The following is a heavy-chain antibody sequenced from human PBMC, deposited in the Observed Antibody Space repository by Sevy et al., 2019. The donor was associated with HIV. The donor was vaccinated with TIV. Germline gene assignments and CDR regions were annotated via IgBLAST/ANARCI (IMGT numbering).Heavy chain of an antibody. V-gene: IGHV1-69*13. CDR2: IIPIFGTA. J-gene: IGHJ6*02. D-gene: IGHD3-10*01. CDR1: GGTFSSYA. Sequence: ASVKVSCKASGGTFSSYAISWVRQAPGQGLEWMGGIIPIFGTANYAQKFQGRVTITADESTSTAYMELSSLRSEDTAMYYCARAYYYGSGSYYNRQNYYYYGMDVWGQGTTVTVSS. CDR3: ARAYYYGSGSYYNRQNYYYYGMDV.